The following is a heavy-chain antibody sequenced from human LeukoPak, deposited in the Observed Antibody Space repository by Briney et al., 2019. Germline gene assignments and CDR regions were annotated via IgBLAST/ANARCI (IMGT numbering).Heavy chain of an antibody. J-gene: IGHJ4*02. CDR1: GYTFTSYY. Sequence: ASVKVSCKASGYTFTSYYMHWVRQAPGQGLEWMGIINPSGGSTSYAQKLQGRVTMTTDTSTNTAYMELRSLRSDDTAVYYCARSAVADTLSAYYFEYWGQGTLVTVSS. CDR3: ARSAVADTLSAYYFEY. CDR2: INPSGGST. V-gene: IGHV1-46*01. D-gene: IGHD6-19*01.